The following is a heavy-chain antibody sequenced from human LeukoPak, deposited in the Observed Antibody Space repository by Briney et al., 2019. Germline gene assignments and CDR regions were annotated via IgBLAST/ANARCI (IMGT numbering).Heavy chain of an antibody. Sequence: ASVKVSCKASGGTFSSYAISWVRQAPGQGLEWMGGIIPIFGTANYAQKFQGRVTITTDESTSTAYMELSSLRSEDTAVYYCARDSRDGYSFDYWGQGTLVNVSS. J-gene: IGHJ4*02. D-gene: IGHD5-24*01. V-gene: IGHV1-69*05. CDR2: IIPIFGTA. CDR1: GGTFSSYA. CDR3: ARDSRDGYSFDY.